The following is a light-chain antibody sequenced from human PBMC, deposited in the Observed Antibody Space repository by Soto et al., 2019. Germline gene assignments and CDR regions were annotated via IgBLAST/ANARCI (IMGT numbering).Light chain of an antibody. Sequence: EVVMTQSPATLSVSPGERATLSCRASQSVSSNLAWYQQKPGQAPRLLIYGASTRATGLPARFSGSGSGTEFTLTISSLRSEDFAVYYCQQYNNWPRTFGQGTKVELK. J-gene: IGKJ1*01. V-gene: IGKV3-15*01. CDR2: GAS. CDR3: QQYNNWPRT. CDR1: QSVSSN.